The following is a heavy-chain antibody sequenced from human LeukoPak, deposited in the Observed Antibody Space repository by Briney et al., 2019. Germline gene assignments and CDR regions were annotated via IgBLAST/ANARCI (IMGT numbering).Heavy chain of an antibody. J-gene: IGHJ3*02. CDR3: ARGLGEELAFDI. CDR1: GGSISSGDYY. V-gene: IGHV4-30-4*01. CDR2: IYYSGST. Sequence: PSETLSLTCTVSGGSISSGDYYWSWIRQPPGKGLEWIGYIYYSGSTYYNPSLKSRVTISVDTSKNQFSLKLSSVTAADTAVYYCARGLGEELAFDIWGQGTMVTVSS. D-gene: IGHD3-16*01.